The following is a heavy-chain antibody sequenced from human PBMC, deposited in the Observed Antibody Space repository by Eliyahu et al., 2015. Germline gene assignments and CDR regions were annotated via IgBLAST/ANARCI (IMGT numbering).Heavy chain of an antibody. Sequence: QVQLVESGGGVVQPGRSLRLSCAXSGFAFNSYGMHWVRQAPGKGVEWVAVIWFDGTNKYYVDSVKGRFTISRDNSKNTLYLQMNSLRAEDTAVYYCARTRTTTFGYYYYGMDVWGQGTTVTVSS. CDR3: ARTRTTTFGYYYYGMDV. CDR2: IWFDGTNK. D-gene: IGHD3-3*01. J-gene: IGHJ6*02. CDR1: GFAFNSYG. V-gene: IGHV3-33*01.